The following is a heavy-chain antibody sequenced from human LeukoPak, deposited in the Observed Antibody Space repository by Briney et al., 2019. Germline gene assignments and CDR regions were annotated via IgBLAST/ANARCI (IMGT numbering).Heavy chain of an antibody. D-gene: IGHD6-13*01. J-gene: IGHJ4*02. CDR1: GGSLSSYY. CDR2: IYYSGST. Sequence: SETLSLTCTVSGGSLSSYYWSWIRQPPGKGLEWIGYIYYSGSTNYNPSLKSRVTISVDTSKNQFSLKLSSVTAADTAVYYCARARYSSSWYFDYWGQGTLVTVSS. CDR3: ARARYSSSWYFDY. V-gene: IGHV4-59*01.